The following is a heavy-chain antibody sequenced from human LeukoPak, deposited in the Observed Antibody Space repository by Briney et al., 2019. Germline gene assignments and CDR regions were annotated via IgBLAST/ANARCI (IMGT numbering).Heavy chain of an antibody. J-gene: IGHJ4*02. CDR1: GFTFSSYG. CDR2: ISYDGSNK. Sequence: PGGSLRLSCAASGFTFSSYGMHWVRQAPGKGLEWVAVISYDGSNKYYADSVKGRFTISRDNSKNTLYLQMNSLRAEDTAVYYCAKDRQWLVQYYFDYWGQGTLVTVSS. CDR3: AKDRQWLVQYYFDY. D-gene: IGHD6-19*01. V-gene: IGHV3-30*18.